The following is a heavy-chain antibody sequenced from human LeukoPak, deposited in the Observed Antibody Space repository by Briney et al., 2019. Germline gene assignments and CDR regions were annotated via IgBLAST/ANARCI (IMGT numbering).Heavy chain of an antibody. CDR1: GFTFSGYT. Sequence: GGSLRLSCAASGFTFSGYTMNWVRQAPGKGLEWVSGILANGDKTYYADSVKGRFTISRDNSKNTLWLQMVSLRAEDMAVYYCAKDEKPDGKWNIDHWGQGTLVTVSS. J-gene: IGHJ4*02. D-gene: IGHD1/OR15-1a*01. CDR3: AKDEKPDGKWNIDH. CDR2: ILANGDKT. V-gene: IGHV3-23*01.